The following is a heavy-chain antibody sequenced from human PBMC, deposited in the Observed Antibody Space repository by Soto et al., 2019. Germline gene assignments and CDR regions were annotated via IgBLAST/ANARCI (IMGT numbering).Heavy chain of an antibody. CDR1: GGSISSSSYY. CDR2: IYYSGST. CDR3: ATPAGRLGLGYFDY. Sequence: QLQLQESGPGLVKPSETLSLTCTVSGGSISSSSYYWGWIRQPPGKGLEWIGSIYYSGSTYYNPSLKSRVTISVDTSKNQFSLKLSSVTAADTAVYYCATPAGRLGLGYFDYWGQGTLVTVSS. V-gene: IGHV4-39*01. J-gene: IGHJ4*02. D-gene: IGHD3-10*01.